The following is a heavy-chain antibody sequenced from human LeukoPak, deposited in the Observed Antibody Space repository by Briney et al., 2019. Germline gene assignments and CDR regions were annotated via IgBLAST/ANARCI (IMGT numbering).Heavy chain of an antibody. CDR2: IYYSGST. CDR3: ARSSCSSTSCRDAFDI. J-gene: IGHJ3*02. CDR1: GGSINSYY. Sequence: SETLSLTCTVSGGSINSYYWSWIRQPPGKGLEWIGYIYYSGSTNYNPSLKSRVTISVDTSKNQFSLRLSSATAADTAVYYCARSSCSSTSCRDAFDIWGQGTMVTVSS. V-gene: IGHV4-59*08. D-gene: IGHD2-2*01.